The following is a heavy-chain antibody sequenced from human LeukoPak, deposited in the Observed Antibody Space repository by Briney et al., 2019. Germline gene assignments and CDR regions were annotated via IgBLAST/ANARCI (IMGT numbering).Heavy chain of an antibody. CDR1: GYTFTGYY. J-gene: IGHJ4*02. CDR2: INPNSGGT. V-gene: IGHV1-2*02. D-gene: IGHD2-2*01. Sequence: ASVKVSCKASGYTFTGYYMHWVRQAPGQGLEWMGWINPNSGGTNYAQKFQGRVTMTRDRSISTAYMELSRLRSDDTAVYYCATGRYCSSTSCYSRIDYWGQGTLVTVSS. CDR3: ATGRYCSSTSCYSRIDY.